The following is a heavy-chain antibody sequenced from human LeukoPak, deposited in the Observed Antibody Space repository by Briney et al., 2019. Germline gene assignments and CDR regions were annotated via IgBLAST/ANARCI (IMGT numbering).Heavy chain of an antibody. D-gene: IGHD6-19*01. CDR3: ARTIAVAGTMVLEYYFDY. V-gene: IGHV3-21*01. Sequence: GGSLRLSCAASGFTFSSYSMNWVRQAPGKGLEWVSSISSSSSYIYYADSVKGRFTISRDNAKNSLYLQMNSLRAEDTAVYYCARTIAVAGTMVLEYYFDYWGQGTLVTVSS. CDR2: ISSSSSYI. J-gene: IGHJ4*02. CDR1: GFTFSSYS.